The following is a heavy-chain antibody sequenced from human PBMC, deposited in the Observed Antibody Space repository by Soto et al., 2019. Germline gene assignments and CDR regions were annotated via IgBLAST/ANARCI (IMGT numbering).Heavy chain of an antibody. V-gene: IGHV3-23*01. CDR3: ARRGSGSYYDY. CDR2: ISGSGDST. CDR1: GFTFSSYA. D-gene: IGHD1-26*01. Sequence: EVQLLESGGGLVQPGGSLRLSCAASGFTFSSYAMRWVRQAPGKGLEWVSAISGSGDSTYYADSVKGLFTVSRDTSKNTLYLQMNSLRAEDTAVYYCARRGSGSYYDYWGQGTLVTVSS. J-gene: IGHJ4*02.